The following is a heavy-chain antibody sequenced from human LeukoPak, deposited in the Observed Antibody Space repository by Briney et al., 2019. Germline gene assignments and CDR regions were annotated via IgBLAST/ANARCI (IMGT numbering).Heavy chain of an antibody. Sequence: GGSLRLSCAASGFTVSRNCMSWVRQAPGKGLEWVSVIYSGGSTYYADSVKGRFTISRDNSKNTLYLQMNSLRAEDTAVYHCARDPGFYGSGSSDYWGQGTLVTVSS. CDR3: ARDPGFYGSGSSDY. J-gene: IGHJ4*02. D-gene: IGHD3-10*01. V-gene: IGHV3-53*01. CDR1: GFTVSRNC. CDR2: IYSGGST.